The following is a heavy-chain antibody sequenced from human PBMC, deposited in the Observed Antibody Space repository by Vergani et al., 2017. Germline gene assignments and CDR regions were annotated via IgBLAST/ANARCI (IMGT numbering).Heavy chain of an antibody. V-gene: IGHV4-38-2*01. Sequence: QVQLQESGPGLVKPSETLSLTCAVSGYSISSGYYWGWIRQPPGKGLEWIGSIYHSGSTYYNPSLKSRVTMTRDTSTSTVYMELSSLRSEDTAVYYCARGVVVVPAAIGVYYMDVWGKGTTVTVSS. J-gene: IGHJ6*03. CDR1: GYSISSGYY. CDR3: ARGVVVVPAAIGVYYMDV. D-gene: IGHD2-2*01. CDR2: IYHSGST.